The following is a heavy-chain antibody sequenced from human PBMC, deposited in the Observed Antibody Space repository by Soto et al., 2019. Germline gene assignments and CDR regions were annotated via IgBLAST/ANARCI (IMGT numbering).Heavy chain of an antibody. CDR2: INSDGTRA. V-gene: IGHV3-74*01. Sequence: EVQLVESGGGLVQPGGSLTLSCAASGFTFSNYWMYWVRQVPGKGLVWVSRINSDGTRATYGDSVKGRFTISRDNAQNTLYLQMNSLRADDTAVYYCARAHSGPDWGQGTLVTVSS. CDR3: ARAHSGPD. CDR1: GFTFSNYW. D-gene: IGHD2-15*01. J-gene: IGHJ4*02.